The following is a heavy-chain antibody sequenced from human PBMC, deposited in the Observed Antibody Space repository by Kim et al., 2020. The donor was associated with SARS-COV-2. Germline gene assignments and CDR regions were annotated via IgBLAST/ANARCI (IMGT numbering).Heavy chain of an antibody. CDR1: GFTFGDYS. V-gene: IGHV3-49*04. Sequence: GGSLRLSCTASGFTFGDYSMSWVRQAPGKGLEWVGFIRSKAYGGTTEYAASVKGRFTISRDDSKSIAYLQMNSLKTEDTAVYYCTLLQSDYWGQGTLVTVSS. CDR2: IRSKAYGGTT. CDR3: TLLQSDY. J-gene: IGHJ4*02. D-gene: IGHD4-4*01.